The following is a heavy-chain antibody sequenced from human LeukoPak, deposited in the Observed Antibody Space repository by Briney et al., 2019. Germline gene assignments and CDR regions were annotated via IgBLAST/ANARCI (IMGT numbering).Heavy chain of an antibody. Sequence: GGSLRLSCAASGFTFSSYAMSWVRQAPGKGLEWVSAISGSGGSTYYADSVKGRFTISRDNSKNTLYLQMNSLRAEDTAVYYCANDTRYSSSWYFDYWGQGTLVTVSS. V-gene: IGHV3-23*01. CDR1: GFTFSSYA. D-gene: IGHD6-13*01. CDR2: ISGSGGST. J-gene: IGHJ4*02. CDR3: ANDTRYSSSWYFDY.